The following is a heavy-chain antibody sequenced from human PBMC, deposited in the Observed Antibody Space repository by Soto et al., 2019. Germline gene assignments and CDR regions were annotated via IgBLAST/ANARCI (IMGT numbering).Heavy chain of an antibody. CDR2: LDQDGGER. V-gene: IGHV3-7*01. Sequence: EVQLVESGGGLVQPGGSLRLSCAASGFTCSTYWMTWVRRPPGKGLEWVANLDQDGGERYYVDSVRGRFTISRDNAKNSLYLQMHRLRAEDTAVYYCVCGGNFFVYWGQGTLVTVS. CDR1: GFTCSTYW. CDR3: VCGGNFFVY. J-gene: IGHJ4*02. D-gene: IGHD3-16*01.